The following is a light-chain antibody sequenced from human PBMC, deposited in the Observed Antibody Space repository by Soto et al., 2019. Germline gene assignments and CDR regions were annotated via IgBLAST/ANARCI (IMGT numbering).Light chain of an antibody. J-gene: IGKJ1*01. V-gene: IGKV3-20*01. CDR1: QSVSNNY. Sequence: EILFTQSPGTLSLSPGERATLYCRASQSVSNNYLAWYQQKPGKAPRLLIYGASNRATGIPDRFSGSGSGTDFTLTIRRLEPEDVAVYYCQQYGSSGTFGQGTKVDIK. CDR2: GAS. CDR3: QQYGSSGT.